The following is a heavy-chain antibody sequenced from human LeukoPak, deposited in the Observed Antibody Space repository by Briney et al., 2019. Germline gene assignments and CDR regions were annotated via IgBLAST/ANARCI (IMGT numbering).Heavy chain of an antibody. J-gene: IGHJ4*02. D-gene: IGHD6-6*01. CDR3: AREVSSSYHPGHFDY. V-gene: IGHV3-53*05. Sequence: GGSLRLSCAASGFTVSSNYMSWVRQAPGKGLEWVSVIYITGRTYYADSVKGRFTISRDNSKNTLYLQMDSLRSEDTAVYYCAREVSSSYHPGHFDYWGREPWSPSPQ. CDR1: GFTVSSNY. CDR2: IYITGRT.